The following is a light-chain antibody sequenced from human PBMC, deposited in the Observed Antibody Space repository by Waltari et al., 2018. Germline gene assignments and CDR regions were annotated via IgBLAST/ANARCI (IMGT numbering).Light chain of an antibody. CDR1: QGISSY. V-gene: IGKV1-9*01. CDR2: SAS. J-gene: IGKJ4*01. Sequence: DIQLTQSPSFLSASVGDRVTITSRASQGISSYLTWFQQKPGNAPKLLIDSASTLQSGVPSRFSGNGAGTECALAISIVQPEDFATYCCHQVSTYPLTFGGGTKVEIK. CDR3: HQVSTYPLT.